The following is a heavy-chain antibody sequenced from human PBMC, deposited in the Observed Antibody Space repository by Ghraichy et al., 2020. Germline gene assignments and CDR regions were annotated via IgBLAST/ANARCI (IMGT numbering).Heavy chain of an antibody. V-gene: IGHV1-18*04. CDR2: IRANTGNT. Sequence: ASVKVSCKASGYTLSSYGISWVRQAPGQGFEWVGWIRANTGNTDYAQKFQDRVKMTIDTSTTTAYMELRSLKSDDTAVYFCARVCDYYLDSSGSFCLWGQGSLVTVAS. D-gene: IGHD3-22*01. CDR1: GYTLSSYG. J-gene: IGHJ4*02. CDR3: ARVCDYYLDSSGSFCL.